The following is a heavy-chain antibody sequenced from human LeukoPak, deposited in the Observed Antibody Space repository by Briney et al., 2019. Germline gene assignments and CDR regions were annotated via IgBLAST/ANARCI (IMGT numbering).Heavy chain of an antibody. Sequence: PGGSLRLSCAASGFTVSSNYMSWVRQAPGKGLEWVSYISSSGSTIYYADSVKGRFTISRDNAKNSLYLQMNSLRAEDTAVYYCARDQGLTGDFDYWGQGTLVTVSS. J-gene: IGHJ4*02. CDR2: ISSSGSTI. D-gene: IGHD7-27*01. V-gene: IGHV3-11*04. CDR1: GFTVSSNY. CDR3: ARDQGLTGDFDY.